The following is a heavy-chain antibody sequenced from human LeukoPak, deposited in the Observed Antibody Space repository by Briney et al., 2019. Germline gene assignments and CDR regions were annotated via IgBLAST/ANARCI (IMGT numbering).Heavy chain of an antibody. CDR2: IKQDGSEK. D-gene: IGHD1-7*01. J-gene: IGHJ4*02. V-gene: IGHV3-7*01. CDR3: ARRGTLDY. CDR1: GFTFSSYW. Sequence: PGGSLRLSCAAPGFTFSSYWMSWVRQAPGKGLEWVANIKQDGSEKYYVDSVKGRFTISRDNAKNSLYLQINSLRAEDTAVYYCARRGTLDYWGQGTLVTASS.